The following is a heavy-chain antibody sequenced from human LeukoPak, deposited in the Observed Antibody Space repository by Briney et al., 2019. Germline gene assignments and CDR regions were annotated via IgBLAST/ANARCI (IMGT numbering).Heavy chain of an antibody. CDR1: GGSLNTYS. CDR2: IYYSGST. V-gene: IGHV4-59*01. D-gene: IGHD3-22*01. CDR3: ARNLIVVFNDAFDI. Sequence: SETLSLTCTVSGGSLNTYSWSWIRQPPEKGLEWIGFIYYSGSTNYTPSLKGRVTISVDTSKNQFSLKLSSVTAADAAVYYCARNLIVVFNDAFDIWGQGTMVTVSS. J-gene: IGHJ3*02.